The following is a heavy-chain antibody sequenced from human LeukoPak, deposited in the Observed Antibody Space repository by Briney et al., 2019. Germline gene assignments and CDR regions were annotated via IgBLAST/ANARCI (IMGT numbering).Heavy chain of an antibody. CDR3: ARRGSSHMDV. D-gene: IGHD6-13*01. Sequence: GASLQISCKGSGYSFTSYWIGWVRQMPGKGLEWMGIIYPADSDTTYSPSFQGQVTISADKSISTAYLQWSSLKASDTAMYYCARRGSSHMDVWGQGTTVTVSS. J-gene: IGHJ6*02. V-gene: IGHV5-51*01. CDR2: IYPADSDT. CDR1: GYSFTSYW.